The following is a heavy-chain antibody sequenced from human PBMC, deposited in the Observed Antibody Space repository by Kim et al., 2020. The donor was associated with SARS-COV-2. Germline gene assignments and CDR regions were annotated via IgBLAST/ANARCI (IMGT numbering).Heavy chain of an antibody. CDR3: ARDHSKYYYDSSAYYRALTPEYYYYAMDV. D-gene: IGHD3-22*01. CDR2: ISSGSSYT. V-gene: IGHV3-11*05. J-gene: IGHJ6*02. Sequence: GGSLRLSCAASGFTFSDYYMSWIRQAPGKGLEWVSYISSGSSYTNYADSVKGRFTISRDNSKNTLYLQMNSLRAEDTAVYYCARDHSKYYYDSSAYYRALTPEYYYYAMDVWGQGTSVTVSS. CDR1: GFTFSDYY.